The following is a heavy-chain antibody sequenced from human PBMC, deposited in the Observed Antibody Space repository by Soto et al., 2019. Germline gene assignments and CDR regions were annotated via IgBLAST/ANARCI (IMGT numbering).Heavy chain of an antibody. CDR2: LFYRATA. D-gene: IGHD2-15*01. CDR1: GYYVSVSDDY. Sequence: SETRSLTCPFSGYYVSVSDDYSVWIRHLPGKGLEWMGSLFYRATAYYNPSPRSRVTMFIDSSKNHFSLKLASVTAADTAVYYCARHLVVATTTYNWFDVWGQGARVTVSS. V-gene: IGHV4-39*01. CDR3: ARHLVVATTTYNWFDV. J-gene: IGHJ5*02.